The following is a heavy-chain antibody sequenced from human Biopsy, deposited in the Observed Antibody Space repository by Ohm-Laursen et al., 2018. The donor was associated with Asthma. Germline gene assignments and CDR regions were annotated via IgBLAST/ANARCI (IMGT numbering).Heavy chain of an antibody. CDR1: GGSMSSSSYS. V-gene: IGHV4-39*01. D-gene: IGHD6-13*01. Sequence: TLSLTCTVSGGSMSSSSYSWGWIRQPPGKGLEWIGSIYYSGTTYYNPSLESRVTVSADTSKNQFSLKLTPVTAADTAVYYCVRGSSSWHHGPFHYYYGLDVWGQGTTVTVSS. CDR3: VRGSSSWHHGPFHYYYGLDV. CDR2: IYYSGTT. J-gene: IGHJ6*02.